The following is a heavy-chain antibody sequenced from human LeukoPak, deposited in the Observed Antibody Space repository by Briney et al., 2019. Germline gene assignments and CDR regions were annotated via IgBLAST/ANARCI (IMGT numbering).Heavy chain of an antibody. V-gene: IGHV1-69*05. D-gene: IGHD3-10*01. CDR2: IIPIFGTA. Sequence: GASVKVSCKASGGTFSSYAISWVRQAPGQGLEWMGGIIPIFGTANYAQKFQGRVTMTSDTSISTAYLELSRLRSDDTAVYYCAKDSALGHNYYYYYMDVWGQGTTVTISS. J-gene: IGHJ6*03. CDR1: GGTFSSYA. CDR3: AKDSALGHNYYYYYMDV.